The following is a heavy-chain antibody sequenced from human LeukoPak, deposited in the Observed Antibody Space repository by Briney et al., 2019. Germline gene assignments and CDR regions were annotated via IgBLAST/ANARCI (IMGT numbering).Heavy chain of an antibody. J-gene: IGHJ4*02. Sequence: SETLFLTCTVPGASISSYYWSWIRQPPGRGLEWIGFISNSGVPTYNASLRGRVTISLDRTKTQCSLKLNSLTAGDSAADHWVSRRRQLGNWGQGTLGTASS. CDR3: VSRRRQLGN. CDR2: ISNSGVP. CDR1: GASISSYY. D-gene: IGHD1-1*01. V-gene: IGHV4-59*01.